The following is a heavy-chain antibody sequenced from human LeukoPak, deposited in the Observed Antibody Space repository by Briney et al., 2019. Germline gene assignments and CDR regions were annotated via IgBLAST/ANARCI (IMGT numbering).Heavy chain of an antibody. D-gene: IGHD6-19*01. J-gene: IGHJ4*02. CDR3: ARRSGIAVAGAFDY. Sequence: GGSLRLSCAASGFTFSNYAMRWVRQAPGKGLEWVSGISGSGDSTYYADSAKGRFTISRDNSKNTLYLQMNSLRAEDTAVYYCARRSGIAVAGAFDYWGQGTLVTVSS. CDR1: GFTFSNYA. V-gene: IGHV3-23*01. CDR2: ISGSGDST.